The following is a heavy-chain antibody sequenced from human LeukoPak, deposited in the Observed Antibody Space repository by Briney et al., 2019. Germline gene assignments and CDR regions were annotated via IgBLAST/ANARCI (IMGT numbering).Heavy chain of an antibody. D-gene: IGHD2-2*01. J-gene: IGHJ5*02. CDR3: ARDGLNWYQRRVGWFDP. Sequence: PGRSLRLSCAASGFTFSSYAMHWVRQAPGKGLEWVAVISYDGSNKYYADSVKGRFTISRDNSKNTLYLQMNSLKAEDTAVYYCARDGLNWYQRRVGWFDPWGQGTLVTVSS. V-gene: IGHV3-30-3*01. CDR1: GFTFSSYA. CDR2: ISYDGSNK.